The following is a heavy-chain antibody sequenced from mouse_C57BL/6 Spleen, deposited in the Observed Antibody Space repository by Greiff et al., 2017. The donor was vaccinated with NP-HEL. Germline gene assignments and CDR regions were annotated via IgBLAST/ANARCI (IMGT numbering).Heavy chain of an antibody. D-gene: IGHD1-1*01. CDR3: ARDYYGRSYGYFDV. CDR2: IYPGAGDT. V-gene: IGHV1-80*01. J-gene: IGHJ1*03. Sequence: VQLQQSGAELVKPGASVKISCKASGYAFSSYWMNWVKQRPGKGLEWIGQIYPGAGDTNYNGKFKGKATLTADKSSSTAYMQLSSMTSEDSAVYFCARDYYGRSYGYFDVWGTGTTVTVSA. CDR1: GYAFSSYW.